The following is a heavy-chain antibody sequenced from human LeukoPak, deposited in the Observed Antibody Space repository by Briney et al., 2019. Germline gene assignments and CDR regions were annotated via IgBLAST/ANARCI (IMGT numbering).Heavy chain of an antibody. CDR1: GFTFSSSA. V-gene: IGHV3-23*01. D-gene: IGHD7-27*01. CDR3: AKDFSLGSHNWFDP. CDR2: ISGSGGNT. Sequence: PGGSLRLSCAASGFTFSSSAMSWVRQAPGKGLEWVPAISGSGGNTYYADSVKGRFTISRDNSKNTLYLQMNSPRAEDTALYYCAKDFSLGSHNWFDPWGQGTLVTVSS. J-gene: IGHJ5*02.